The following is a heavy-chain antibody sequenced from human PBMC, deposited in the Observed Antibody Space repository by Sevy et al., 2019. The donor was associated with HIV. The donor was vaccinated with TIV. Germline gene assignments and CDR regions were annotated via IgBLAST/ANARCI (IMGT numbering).Heavy chain of an antibody. CDR3: ARRNYFDY. CDR1: GCSINSDH. Sequence: SETLSLTCTVSGCSINSDHWNWIRQPPGKGLEWIGYVYYTGSTNYNPSLKNRVTISVDRTKNQFALKLTSVTAADTAVYYCARRNYFDYWGQGTMVTVSS. J-gene: IGHJ4*03. V-gene: IGHV4-59*08. CDR2: VYYTGST.